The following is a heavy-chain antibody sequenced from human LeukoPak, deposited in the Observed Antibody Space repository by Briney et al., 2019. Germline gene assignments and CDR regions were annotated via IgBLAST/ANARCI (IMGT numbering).Heavy chain of an antibody. Sequence: PSETLSLTCTVSGGSINGYYWSWIRQPPGKGLEWIGSIYYSGSTYYNPSLKSRVTISVDTSKNQFSLKLSSVTAADTAVYYCARLRSGSHFDYWGQGTLVTVSS. V-gene: IGHV4-39*01. CDR3: ARLRSGSHFDY. CDR1: GGSINGYY. J-gene: IGHJ4*02. D-gene: IGHD1-26*01. CDR2: IYYSGST.